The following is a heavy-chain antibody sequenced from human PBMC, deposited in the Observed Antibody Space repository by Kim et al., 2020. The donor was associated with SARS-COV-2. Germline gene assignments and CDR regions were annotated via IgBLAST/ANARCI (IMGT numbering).Heavy chain of an antibody. J-gene: IGHJ5*01. D-gene: IGHD6-6*01. V-gene: IGHV3-23*01. CDR2: ITGSSGST. CDR3: AKELYSSSYGHWFDS. CDR1: GFTFSNYA. Sequence: GGSLRLSCAASGFTFSNYAMGWFRQAPGKGLEWVAIITGSSGSTYYAESVKGRFIISRDNSKNTLYLQMNSLRAEDTAIYYCAKELYSSSYGHWFDSWGQGTLVTVSS.